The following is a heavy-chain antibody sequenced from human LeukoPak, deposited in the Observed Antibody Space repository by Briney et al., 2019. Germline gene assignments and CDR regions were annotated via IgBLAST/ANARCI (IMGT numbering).Heavy chain of an antibody. CDR1: GFTFSSYA. CDR2: IKADGSGK. J-gene: IGHJ4*01. D-gene: IGHD5-24*01. V-gene: IGHV3-7*01. CDR3: ARDRGWQQFDY. Sequence: GGSLRLSCAASGFTFSSYAMHWVRQAPGMGLERVANIKADGSGKYYVDSVRGRFSISRDNAKNSLYLELNSLRAEDTGVYFCARDRGWQQFDYWGQGTLVTVSS.